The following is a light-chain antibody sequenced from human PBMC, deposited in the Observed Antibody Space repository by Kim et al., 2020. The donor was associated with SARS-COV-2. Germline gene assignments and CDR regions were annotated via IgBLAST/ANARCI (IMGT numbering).Light chain of an antibody. CDR3: QHYRTGPPYS. Sequence: VAPGETASLSGTASQSNGGDLAWYQQRPGQAPTLLIYGASARIDGIPARFRGSGAGTQFTLTISSLQSDDFAVYYCQHYRTGPPYSFGQGTKLEI. V-gene: IGKV3-15*01. CDR2: GAS. J-gene: IGKJ2*01. CDR1: QSNGGD.